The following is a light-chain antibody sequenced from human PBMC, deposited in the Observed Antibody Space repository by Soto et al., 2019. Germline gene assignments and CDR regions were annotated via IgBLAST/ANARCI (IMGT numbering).Light chain of an antibody. CDR2: ADA. J-gene: IGLJ2*01. CDR1: TIGSKS. Sequence: SYELTQPPSVSVAPGQTAMITCEGDTIGSKSVHWYQQKPGQAPVLVVYADADRPSGIPERFSGSNSGNMATLTISRVEVGDEAGYYCQVWDSSSDVVFGGGTQLTVL. V-gene: IGLV3-21*02. CDR3: QVWDSSSDVV.